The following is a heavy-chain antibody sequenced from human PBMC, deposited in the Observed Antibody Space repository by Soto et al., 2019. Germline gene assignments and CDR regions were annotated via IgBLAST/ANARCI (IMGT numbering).Heavy chain of an antibody. V-gene: IGHV4-31*03. CDR2: IYYSGST. CDR1: GGSISSGGYY. Sequence: QVHLQEAGPGLVKPSQTVSLTCTVSGGSISSGGYYWSWIRQHPGRGLEWIGYIYYSGSTYYNPSLKSRATISVDTSKNQFSLKLTSVSAADTAVYYCASSQYTSSSGGAFDICGQGTMVTVSS. D-gene: IGHD3-10*01. J-gene: IGHJ3*02. CDR3: ASSQYTSSSGGAFDI.